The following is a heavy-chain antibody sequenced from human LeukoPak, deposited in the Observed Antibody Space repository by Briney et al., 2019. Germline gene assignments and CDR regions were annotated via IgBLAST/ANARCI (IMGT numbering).Heavy chain of an antibody. J-gene: IGHJ1*01. D-gene: IGHD2-21*01. Sequence: ASVKVTCKASGYDFTDCGIAWVRQAPGQGLEWMGSISGKTGKVDVAQEFQGRVTMTADTSTNTAYVDLGSLRSDDTAVYYCARYCGGSATDYFHYWGQGTLVIVSS. CDR3: ARYCGGSATDYFHY. V-gene: IGHV1-18*01. CDR1: GYDFTDCG. CDR2: ISGKTGKV.